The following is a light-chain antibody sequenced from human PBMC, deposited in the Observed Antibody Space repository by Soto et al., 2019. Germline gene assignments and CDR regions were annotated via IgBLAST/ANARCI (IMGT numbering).Light chain of an antibody. CDR3: CSFAGNYIYV. CDR2: DVN. V-gene: IGLV2-11*01. Sequence: QSVLTQPRSVSGSPGQSVTISCTGSSIDVGGYNYVSWYLQHPGKAPKVMIYDVNKRPSGVPDRFSGSKSGNTASLTISGLQSEDEADYYCCSFAGNYIYVFGTGTKVSVL. J-gene: IGLJ1*01. CDR1: SIDVGGYNY.